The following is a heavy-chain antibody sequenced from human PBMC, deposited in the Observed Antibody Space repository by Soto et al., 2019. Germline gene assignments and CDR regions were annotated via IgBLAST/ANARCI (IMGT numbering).Heavy chain of an antibody. J-gene: IGHJ4*02. V-gene: IGHV1-69*01. CDR2: IIPVFGTT. Sequence: QGQLVQSGPEVKKPGSSVKVSCKDSGGLFSSFAISWVRPAPGQGLEWVGGIIPVFGTTNYAEKFQARVTITADESTNTAYMELSSLTSGDTAMYYCARGGGPYVWFNEFWGQGTLVTVSS. CDR3: ARGGGPYVWFNEF. D-gene: IGHD2-21*01. CDR1: GGLFSSFA.